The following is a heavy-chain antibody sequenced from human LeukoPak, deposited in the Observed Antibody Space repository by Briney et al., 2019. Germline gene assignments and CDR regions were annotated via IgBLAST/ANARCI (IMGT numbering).Heavy chain of an antibody. V-gene: IGHV1-8*01. CDR3: ARGGIAVAGVWWYFDL. D-gene: IGHD6-19*01. CDR2: MNPNSGNT. CDR1: GYTFTSYD. Sequence: ASVKVSCKASGYTFTSYDINWVRQATGQGLEWMGWMNPNSGNTGYAQKFQGRVTMTRNTSISTAYMELSSLRSEDTAVYYCARGGIAVAGVWWYFDLWGRGTLVTVSS. J-gene: IGHJ2*01.